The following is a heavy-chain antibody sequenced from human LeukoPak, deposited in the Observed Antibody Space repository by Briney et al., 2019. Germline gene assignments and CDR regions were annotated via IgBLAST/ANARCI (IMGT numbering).Heavy chain of an antibody. J-gene: IGHJ3*02. D-gene: IGHD3-16*01. CDR1: GFTFSDSA. V-gene: IGHV3-73*01. CDR2: IRSKANTYAT. CDR3: TRTSFGWGAFDI. Sequence: PGGSLKLSCAASGFTFSDSAMHWVRQASGKGLEWVGRIRSKANTYATAYVASVKGRFTISRDDSKNTAYLQMNSLKTEDTAVYYCTRTSFGWGAFDIWGPGAVVTVSS.